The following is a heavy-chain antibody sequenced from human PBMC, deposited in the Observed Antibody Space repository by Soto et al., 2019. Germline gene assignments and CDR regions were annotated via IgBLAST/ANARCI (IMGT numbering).Heavy chain of an antibody. CDR3: ARQAGSSIATLYYYYYGMDV. Sequence: QVQLVQSGAEVKKPGASVKVSCKASGYTFTSYGISWVRQAPGQGLEWMGWISAYNGNTNYAQKLKGRVTMTTDTSTSTAYMELRSLRSDDTAVYYCARQAGSSIATLYYYYYGMDVWGQGTTVTVSS. CDR2: ISAYNGNT. V-gene: IGHV1-18*01. J-gene: IGHJ6*02. D-gene: IGHD6-6*01. CDR1: GYTFTSYG.